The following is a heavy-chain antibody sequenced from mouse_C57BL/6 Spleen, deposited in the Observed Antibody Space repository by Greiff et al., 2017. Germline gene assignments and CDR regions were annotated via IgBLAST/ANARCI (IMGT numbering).Heavy chain of an antibody. CDR1: GFTFSSYT. V-gene: IGHV5-9*01. J-gene: IGHJ3*01. Sequence: MLVESGGGLVKPGGSLKLSCAASGFTFSSYTMSWVRQTPEKRLAWVATISGGGGNTYYPDSVKGRFTSARDHAKNTLYLQMSSLRSEDTALYYCARQVGPAWFAYWGQGTLVTVSA. CDR2: ISGGGGNT. CDR3: ARQVGPAWFAY.